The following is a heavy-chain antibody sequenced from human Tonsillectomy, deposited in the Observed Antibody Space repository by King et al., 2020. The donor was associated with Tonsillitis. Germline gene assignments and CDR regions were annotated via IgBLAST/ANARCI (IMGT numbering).Heavy chain of an antibody. J-gene: IGHJ4*02. V-gene: IGHV3-23*04. D-gene: IGHD1-26*01. CDR3: AKVAASSGSYFDY. CDR2: ISGIGGST. CDR1: GFTFSNYA. Sequence: QLVQSGGGLVQPGGSLRLSCAASGFTFSNYAMNWVRQAPGKGLEWVSGISGIGGSTYNADSVKGRFTISRDNSKNTLYLHMNRLRVEDTAVYYCAKVAASSGSYFDYWGQGTLVTVSS.